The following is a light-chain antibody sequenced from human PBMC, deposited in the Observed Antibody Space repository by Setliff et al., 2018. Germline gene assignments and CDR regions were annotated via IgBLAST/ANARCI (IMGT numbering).Light chain of an antibody. CDR3: AAWDDSLNGHV. V-gene: IGLV2-14*01. Sequence: QSALAQPASVSGSPGQSITISCTGTSSDVGGYNYVSWYQQHPGKAPKLMIYEVSNRPSGVSNRFSGSKSGNTASLTISGLQAEDEADYYCAAWDDSLNGHVFGTGTKV. J-gene: IGLJ1*01. CDR2: EVS. CDR1: SSDVGGYNY.